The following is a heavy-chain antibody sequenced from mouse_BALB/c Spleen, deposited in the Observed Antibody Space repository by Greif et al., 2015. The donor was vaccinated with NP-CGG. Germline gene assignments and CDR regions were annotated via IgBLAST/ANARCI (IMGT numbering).Heavy chain of an antibody. V-gene: IGHV1-4*01. J-gene: IGHJ3*01. CDR3: ARWDGAY. CDR2: INPSSGYT. Sequence: VQLQQSGAELARPGASVKMSCKASGYTFASHTMHWVKQRPGQGLEWIGYINPSSGYTNYNQKFKDKATLTADKSSSTAYMQLSSLTSEDSAVYYCARWDGAYWGQGTLVTVSA. D-gene: IGHD4-1*01. CDR1: GYTFASHT.